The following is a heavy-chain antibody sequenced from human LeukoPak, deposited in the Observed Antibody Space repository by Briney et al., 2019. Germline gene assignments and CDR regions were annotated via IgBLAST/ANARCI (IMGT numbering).Heavy chain of an antibody. Sequence: GGSLRLSCAASGFTFSSYAMSWVRQAPGKGLEWVSAISGSGGSTYYADSVKGRFTISRDNSKNTLYLQMNSLRAEDTAVYYCARDYYDSSGYYPRYFQHWGQGALVTVSS. J-gene: IGHJ1*01. CDR2: ISGSGGST. V-gene: IGHV3-23*01. D-gene: IGHD3-22*01. CDR1: GFTFSSYA. CDR3: ARDYYDSSGYYPRYFQH.